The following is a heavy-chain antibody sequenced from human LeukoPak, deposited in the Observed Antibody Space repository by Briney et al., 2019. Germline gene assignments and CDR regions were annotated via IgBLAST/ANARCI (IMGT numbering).Heavy chain of an antibody. CDR3: AGIAGGYFQH. CDR2: IYYSGST. CDR1: GGSISSGGYY. D-gene: IGHD1-20*01. Sequence: SETLSLTCTVSGGSISSGGYYWSWIRQHLGKGLEWIGYIYYSGSTYYNPSLKSRVTISVDTSKNQFSLKLSSVTAADTAVYYCAGIAGGYFQHWGQGTLVTVSS. V-gene: IGHV4-31*03. J-gene: IGHJ1*01.